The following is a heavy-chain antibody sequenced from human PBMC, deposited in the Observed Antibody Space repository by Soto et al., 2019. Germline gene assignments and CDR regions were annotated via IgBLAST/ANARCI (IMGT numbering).Heavy chain of an antibody. J-gene: IGHJ4*02. CDR2: IYYSGST. CDR3: ARQEGYDVDY. Sequence: QLQLQESGPGLVKPSETLSLTCTVSGGSISSSSYYWGWIRQPPGKGLEWIGRIYYSGSTYYNPSLKSRVTISVDTSKNQFSLKLSSVTAADTAVYYCARQEGYDVDYWGQGTLVTVSS. D-gene: IGHD5-12*01. CDR1: GGSISSSSYY. V-gene: IGHV4-39*01.